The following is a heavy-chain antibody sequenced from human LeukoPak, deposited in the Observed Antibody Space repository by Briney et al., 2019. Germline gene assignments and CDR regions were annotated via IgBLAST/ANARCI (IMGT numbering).Heavy chain of an antibody. Sequence: GGSLRLSCAASGSTFSSYAMTWVRQAPGEGIDWVSAISTSGSNTYSADSAKGRFTISRDNSKNTLYLQMNSLRAEDTAVYYCAKERHRYCSSTSCYYFDYWGQGTLVTVSS. CDR1: GSTFSSYA. V-gene: IGHV3-23*01. CDR3: AKERHRYCSSTSCYYFDY. CDR2: ISTSGSNT. D-gene: IGHD2-2*01. J-gene: IGHJ4*02.